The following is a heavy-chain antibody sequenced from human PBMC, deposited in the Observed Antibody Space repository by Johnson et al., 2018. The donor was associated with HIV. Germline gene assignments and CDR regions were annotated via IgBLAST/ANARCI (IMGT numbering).Heavy chain of an antibody. D-gene: IGHD3-9*01. CDR2: ISWNSGSI. J-gene: IGHJ3*02. CDR3: ARPDYDILTGAFDI. CDR1: GFTFDDYA. V-gene: IGHV3-9*01. Sequence: EVQLVESGGGLVQPGRSLRLSCAASGFTFDDYAMHWVRHAPGKGLEWVSGISWNSGSIGYADSVKGRFTISRDNSKNRLYLQMNSLRVEDTAVYYCARPDYDILTGAFDIWGQGTMVTVAS.